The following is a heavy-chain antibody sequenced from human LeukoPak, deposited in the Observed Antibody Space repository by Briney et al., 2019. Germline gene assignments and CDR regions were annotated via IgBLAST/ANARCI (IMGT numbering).Heavy chain of an antibody. J-gene: IGHJ4*02. CDR1: GFTFSSYA. D-gene: IGHD4-17*01. V-gene: IGHV3-23*01. CDR2: VSGSGGST. CDR3: ARVIGSYGDSAY. Sequence: GGSLRLSCAASGFTFSSYAMSWVRQAPGRGLEWVSAVSGSGGSTYYADSVKGRFTISRDNSKLTLYLQMNRLRAEDTAVYYCARVIGSYGDSAYWGQGTLVTVSS.